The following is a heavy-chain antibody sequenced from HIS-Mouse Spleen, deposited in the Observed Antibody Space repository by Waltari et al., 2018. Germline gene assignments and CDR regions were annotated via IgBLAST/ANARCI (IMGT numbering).Heavy chain of an antibody. D-gene: IGHD6-13*01. J-gene: IGHJ2*01. CDR3: AREIPYSSSWYDWYFDL. V-gene: IGHV4-34*01. Sequence: QVQLQQWGAGLLKPSETLSLTCAVYGGSFSGYYWSWIRRPPGKGLEWIGEINHSGSTNYNPSLKSRVTISVDTSKNQSSLKLSSVTAADTAVYYCAREIPYSSSWYDWYFDLWGRGTLVTVSS. CDR1: GGSFSGYY. CDR2: INHSGST.